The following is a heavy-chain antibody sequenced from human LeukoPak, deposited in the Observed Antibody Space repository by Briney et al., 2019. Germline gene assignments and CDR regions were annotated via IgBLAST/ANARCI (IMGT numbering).Heavy chain of an antibody. CDR3: ARDSPPGVLMVYASLYYYYYGMDV. J-gene: IGHJ6*02. V-gene: IGHV1-18*01. Sequence: ASVKVSCKASGYTFTSYGISWVRQAPGQGLEWMGWISAYNGNTNYAQKLQGRDTMTTDTSTSTAYMELRSLRSDDTAVYYCARDSPPGVLMVYASLYYYYYGMDVWGQGTTVTVSS. D-gene: IGHD2-8*01. CDR2: ISAYNGNT. CDR1: GYTFTSYG.